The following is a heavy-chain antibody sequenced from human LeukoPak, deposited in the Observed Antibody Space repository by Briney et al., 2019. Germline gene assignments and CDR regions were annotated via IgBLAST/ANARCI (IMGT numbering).Heavy chain of an antibody. D-gene: IGHD4-23*01. J-gene: IGHJ2*01. V-gene: IGHV3-74*01. CDR3: ARDRAGGNSRYFDL. Sequence: PGGSLRLSCAASGFTFSSYWMHWVRQAPGKGLVWVSRINSDGSSTTYADSVKGRFTISRDNAKNTLYLQMNSLRVEDTAVYYCARDRAGGNSRYFDLWGRGTLVTVSS. CDR1: GFTFSSYW. CDR2: INSDGSST.